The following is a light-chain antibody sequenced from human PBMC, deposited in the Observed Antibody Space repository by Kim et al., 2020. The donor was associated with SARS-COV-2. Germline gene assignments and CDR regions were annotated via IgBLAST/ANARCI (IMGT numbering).Light chain of an antibody. CDR2: GSN. CDR1: TSNIGSHS. CDR3: AAWDDSLSGRV. V-gene: IGLV1-47*01. Sequence: GQRVPISCSGRTSNIGSHSVHWFQQLPGTAPKILIYGSNYRPSGVPDRFSGSKSGTSASLAISGLRSEDEADYYCAAWDDSLSGRVFGGGTQLTVL. J-gene: IGLJ3*02.